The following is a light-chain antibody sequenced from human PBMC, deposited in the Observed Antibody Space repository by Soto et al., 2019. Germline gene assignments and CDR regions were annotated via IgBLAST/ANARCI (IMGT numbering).Light chain of an antibody. J-gene: IGKJ1*01. CDR2: FAS. CDR3: QQYEKGPRT. CDR1: QPLXSN. Sequence: ILVTQSAAALSMALGERATLSCRAGQPLXSNVAWYQQKPGQPPRLLXDFASTRATAGPARFTAGGSGTEFPLTISSLQSYDLAVYYSQQYEKGPRTFGQGTKVDIK. V-gene: IGKV3-15*01.